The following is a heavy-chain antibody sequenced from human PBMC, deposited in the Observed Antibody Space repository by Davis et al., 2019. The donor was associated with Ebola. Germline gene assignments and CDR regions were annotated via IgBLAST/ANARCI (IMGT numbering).Heavy chain of an antibody. V-gene: IGHV4-61*09. CDR1: GGSISSGSYN. J-gene: IGHJ6*02. CDR3: ARAPGQQLYLVYYYYGMDV. Sequence: SETLSLTCTVSGGSISSGSYNWSWIRQPAGKGLEWIGHIYTSGSTNYNPSLKSRVTISVDTSKNQFSLKLSSVTAADTAVYYCARAPGQQLYLVYYYYGMDVWGQGTTVTVSS. CDR2: IYTSGST. D-gene: IGHD6-13*01.